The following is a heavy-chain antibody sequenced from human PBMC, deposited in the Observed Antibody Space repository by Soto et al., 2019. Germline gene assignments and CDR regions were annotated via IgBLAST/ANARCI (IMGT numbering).Heavy chain of an antibody. D-gene: IGHD3-22*01. Sequence: PSEALSLTCTVSGGSISSGGYYWSWIRQHPGKGLEWIGYIYYSGSTYYNPTLKSRVTISVDTSKNQFSLKLSSVTAADTAVYYCALITMTARTDVWGQGTTVTVSS. CDR2: IYYSGST. CDR1: GGSISSGGYY. J-gene: IGHJ6*02. CDR3: ALITMTARTDV. V-gene: IGHV4-31*03.